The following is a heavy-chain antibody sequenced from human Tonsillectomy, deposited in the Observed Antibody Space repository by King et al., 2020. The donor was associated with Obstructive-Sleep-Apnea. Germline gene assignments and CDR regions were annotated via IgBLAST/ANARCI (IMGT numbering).Heavy chain of an antibody. D-gene: IGHD3-22*01. CDR3: AGDLAYYDSSGYSPTPDAFDI. CDR1: GFTFSSYS. J-gene: IGHJ3*02. Sequence: VQLVESGGGLVKPGGSLRLSCAASGFTFSSYSMNWVRQAPGKGLEWVSSISSSSSYIYYADSVKGRFTISSDNAKNSLYLQMNSLRAEDTAVYYCAGDLAYYDSSGYSPTPDAFDIWGQGTGHRLF. CDR2: ISSSSSYI. V-gene: IGHV3-21*01.